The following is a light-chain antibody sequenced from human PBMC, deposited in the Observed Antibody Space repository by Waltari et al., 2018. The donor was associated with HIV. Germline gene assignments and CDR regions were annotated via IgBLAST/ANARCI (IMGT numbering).Light chain of an antibody. J-gene: IGLJ2*01. Sequence: SYVLTQPPSVSVAPGQTARIACGGNNIGSKRVHWYQQKPGQAPVLFVYDDSDRPSGIPERFSGSNSGNTATLTISRVEAGDEADYYCQVWDSISDHVLFGGGTKLTVL. CDR3: QVWDSISDHVL. CDR2: DDS. V-gene: IGLV3-21*02. CDR1: NIGSKR.